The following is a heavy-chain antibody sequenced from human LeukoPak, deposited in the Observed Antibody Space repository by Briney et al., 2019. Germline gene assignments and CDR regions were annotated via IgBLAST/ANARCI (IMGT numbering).Heavy chain of an antibody. J-gene: IGHJ3*02. CDR2: ISYDGSNK. CDR3: AKEGPYDFWSGHASAFDI. Sequence: GGSLRLSCAASGFSFSTSAMHWVRRAPGKGLEWVAVISYDGSNKYYADSVKGRFTISRDNSKNTLYLQIDRLRAEDTAVYYCAKEGPYDFWSGHASAFDIWGQGTKVTVSS. CDR1: GFSFSTSA. D-gene: IGHD3-3*01. V-gene: IGHV3-30-3*02.